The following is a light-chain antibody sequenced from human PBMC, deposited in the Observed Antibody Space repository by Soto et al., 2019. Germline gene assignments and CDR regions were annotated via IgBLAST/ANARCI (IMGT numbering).Light chain of an antibody. J-gene: IGKJ3*01. Sequence: EIVMTHSPATLSVFPGERATLSCRASQSVSTNLTWYQQKPGQAPRLLMYGASTRATGVPDRFSGSGSGTDFTLTISRLEPEDFAVYYCQQYITSPFSFGPGTKVDIK. V-gene: IGKV3D-15*01. CDR3: QQYITSPFS. CDR1: QSVSTN. CDR2: GAS.